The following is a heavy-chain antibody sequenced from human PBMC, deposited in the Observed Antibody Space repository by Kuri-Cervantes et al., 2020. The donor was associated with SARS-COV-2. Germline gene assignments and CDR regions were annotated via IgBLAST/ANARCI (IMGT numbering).Heavy chain of an antibody. Sequence: SESLSLTRTVSGGSISSYYWSWIRQPPEKVLEWIGYIYYSGSTNYNPSLKSRVTISVDTSKNQFSLKLSSVTAADTAVYYCAREGELSVVVIDFDYWGQGTLVTVSS. V-gene: IGHV4-59*01. CDR3: AREGELSVVVIDFDY. J-gene: IGHJ4*02. CDR1: GGSISSYY. CDR2: IYYSGST. D-gene: IGHD3-22*01.